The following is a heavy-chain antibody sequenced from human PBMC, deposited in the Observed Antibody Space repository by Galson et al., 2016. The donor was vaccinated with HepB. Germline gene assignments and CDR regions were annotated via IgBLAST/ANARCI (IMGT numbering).Heavy chain of an antibody. J-gene: IGHJ4*02. CDR3: ARRPPRNYYDSSAFYWE. D-gene: IGHD3-22*01. CDR2: IDPSDSYT. CDR1: GYSLTSYW. Sequence: QSGAEVKKAGESLRISCKGSGYSLTSYWISWVRQMPGKGLEWMGGIDPSDSYTNYSPSFQGHVTISVDRSISTAYLQWSSLKASDTAMYYCARRPPRNYYDSSAFYWEWGQGTLVTVSS. V-gene: IGHV5-10-1*01.